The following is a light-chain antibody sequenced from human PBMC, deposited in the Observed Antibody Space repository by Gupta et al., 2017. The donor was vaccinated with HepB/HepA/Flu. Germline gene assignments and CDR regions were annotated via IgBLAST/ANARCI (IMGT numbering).Light chain of an antibody. Sequence: EVVSTQSPGTLSLSPGERATLSCRASQSVSSNYLAWYQQKPGQAPRLLIYGAVSRATGIPDRFSGSGSGTDFTLTISRLEPEDFAVYYCQQEGSSPRTFGQGTKVEIK. J-gene: IGKJ1*01. V-gene: IGKV3-20*01. CDR2: GAV. CDR3: QQEGSSPRT. CDR1: QSVSSNY.